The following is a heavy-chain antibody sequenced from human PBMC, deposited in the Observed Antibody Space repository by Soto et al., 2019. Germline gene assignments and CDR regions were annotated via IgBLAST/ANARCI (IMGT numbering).Heavy chain of an antibody. CDR3: AKGEVRRIIHSYFHY. Sequence: PVGSLRLSCAASGFPFSHYAMSCVRHSPGKWLEWVARISNDGSNEYYVDSVKGRFTISRDNSKNTLYLQMDSLRAEDTAVYYCAKGEVRRIIHSYFHYWGLGTLVTVSS. D-gene: IGHD3-10*01. V-gene: IGHV3-30*18. CDR2: ISNDGSNE. CDR1: GFPFSHYA. J-gene: IGHJ4*02.